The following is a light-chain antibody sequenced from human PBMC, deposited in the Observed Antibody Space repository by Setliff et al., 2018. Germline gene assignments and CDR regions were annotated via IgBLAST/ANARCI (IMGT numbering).Light chain of an antibody. Sequence: EIVLTRSPGTLSLSPGERATLSCRASQSVSSSYLAWYQQKPGQAPRLPIYGASSRATGIPDRFSGSGSGTDFTLTISRLEPEDFAVYYCQQYGSSRSTFGQGTRLEIK. V-gene: IGKV3-20*01. CDR2: GAS. CDR3: QQYGSSRST. J-gene: IGKJ5*01. CDR1: QSVSSSY.